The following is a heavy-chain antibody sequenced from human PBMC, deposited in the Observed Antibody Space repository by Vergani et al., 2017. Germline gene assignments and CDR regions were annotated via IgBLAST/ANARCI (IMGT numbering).Heavy chain of an antibody. Sequence: QVQLQESGPGLVKPSQTLSLSCTVSGGSISSGGHYWSWIRQHPGKGLEWIGYIYYSGSTYYNPSLKSRVTISVDTSKNQFYLKLSSVTAADTAVYYCAREQRYYDSSGNDAFDIWGQGTMVTVSS. CDR3: AREQRYYDSSGNDAFDI. J-gene: IGHJ3*02. CDR2: IYYSGST. V-gene: IGHV4-31*03. CDR1: GGSISSGGHY. D-gene: IGHD3-22*01.